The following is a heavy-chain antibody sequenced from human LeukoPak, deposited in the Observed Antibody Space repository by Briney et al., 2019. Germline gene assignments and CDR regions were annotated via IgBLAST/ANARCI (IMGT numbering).Heavy chain of an antibody. CDR3: ARAMPHDNWFDP. J-gene: IGHJ5*02. CDR2: INGDGSNT. CDR1: GLTFNSYW. D-gene: IGHD2-2*01. Sequence: GGSLRLSCAASGLTFNSYWMHWVRQVAGKGLGWVARINGDGSNTTYADSVKGRFTISRDNAKNTLYLQMNSLRVDDTAVYYCARAMPHDNWFDPWGQGSLVTVSS. V-gene: IGHV3-74*03.